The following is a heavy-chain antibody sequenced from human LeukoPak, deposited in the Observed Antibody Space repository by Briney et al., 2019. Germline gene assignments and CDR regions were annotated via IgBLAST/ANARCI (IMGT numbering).Heavy chain of an antibody. J-gene: IGHJ5*02. V-gene: IGHV5-51*01. CDR1: GYSFTSYW. CDR2: IYPGDSDT. Sequence: GESLKISCKGSGYSFTSYWIAWVRQMPGKGLEWMGIIYPGDSDTRYSPSFQGQATISADKSISTAYLQWSSLKASDTAMYYCARRLGYCSSTSCYAWFDPWGQGTLVTASS. CDR3: ARRLGYCSSTSCYAWFDP. D-gene: IGHD2-2*01.